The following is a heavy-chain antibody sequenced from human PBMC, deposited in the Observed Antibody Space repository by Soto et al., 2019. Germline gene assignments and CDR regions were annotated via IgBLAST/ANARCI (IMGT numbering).Heavy chain of an antibody. V-gene: IGHV1-69*13. CDR1: GGTFSSYA. Sequence: ASVKVSCKASGGTFSSYAISWVRQAPGQGLEWMGGIIPIFGTASYAQKFQGRVTITADESTSTAYMELSSLRSEDTAVYYCARTAAALPYYFDYWGQGTLVPSPQ. J-gene: IGHJ4*02. D-gene: IGHD6-13*01. CDR2: IIPIFGTA. CDR3: ARTAAALPYYFDY.